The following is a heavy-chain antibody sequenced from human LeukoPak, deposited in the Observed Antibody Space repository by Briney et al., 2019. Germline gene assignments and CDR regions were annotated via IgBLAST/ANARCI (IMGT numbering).Heavy chain of an antibody. CDR2: ISSSDYP. CDR1: GFIFSPYG. Sequence: GGSLRLSCAASGFIFSPYGMTWVRQAPGKGLEWVSTISSSDYPSYTDSVKGRFTISRDNAKNSLYLQMNSLRAEDTAVYYCARDVPISGFDYWGQGTLVTVSS. V-gene: IGHV3-21*01. J-gene: IGHJ4*02. CDR3: ARDVPISGFDY. D-gene: IGHD1-26*01.